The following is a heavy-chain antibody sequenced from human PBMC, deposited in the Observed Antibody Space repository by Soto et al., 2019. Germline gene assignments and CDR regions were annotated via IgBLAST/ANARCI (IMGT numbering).Heavy chain of an antibody. CDR2: ISSTTNYI. CDR3: ARESEDLTSNFDY. Sequence: GGSRRLSCAASGFTFTRYSMNWVRQAPGKGLEWVSSISSTTNYIYYGDSMKGRFTISRDNAKNSLYLEMNSLRAEDTAVYYSARESEDLTSNFDYWGQGTLVTVSS. CDR1: GFTFTRYS. J-gene: IGHJ4*02. V-gene: IGHV3-21*06.